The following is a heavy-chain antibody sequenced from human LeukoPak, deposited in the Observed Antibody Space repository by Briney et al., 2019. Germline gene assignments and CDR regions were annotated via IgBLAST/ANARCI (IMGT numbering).Heavy chain of an antibody. CDR3: ARGPVSSSGFFGY. CDR1: GFTFDDYA. V-gene: IGHV3-9*01. J-gene: IGHJ4*02. Sequence: GGSLRLSCVASGFTFDDYAMHWVRQAPGKGLEWVSGISWNSGNIDYADSVKGRFTISRDNAKNSLYLQMNSLRADDTAVYYCARGPVSSSGFFGYWGQGTLVTVSS. CDR2: ISWNSGNI. D-gene: IGHD6-19*01.